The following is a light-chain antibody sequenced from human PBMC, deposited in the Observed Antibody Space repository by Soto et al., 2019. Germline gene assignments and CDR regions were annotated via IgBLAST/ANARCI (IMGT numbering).Light chain of an antibody. CDR2: DVS. CDR3: SSYTSSSRPYV. V-gene: IGLV2-14*01. Sequence: QSALTQPASVSGSPGQSITISCTGTNSDVGGYNFVSWYQQHPGKAPKLMIYDVSNRPSGVSNRFSGSKSGNTASLNISGLQAEDEADYYCSSYTSSSRPYVFGIGTKLTVL. J-gene: IGLJ1*01. CDR1: NSDVGGYNF.